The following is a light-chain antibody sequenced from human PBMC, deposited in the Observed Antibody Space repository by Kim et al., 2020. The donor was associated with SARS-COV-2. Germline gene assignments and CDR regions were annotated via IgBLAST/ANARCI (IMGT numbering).Light chain of an antibody. J-gene: IGLJ1*01. CDR3: SSYTGPNTREV. Sequence: QSALTQPASVSGSPGQSITVSCTGTSSDIGTHNFVFWYQQHPGKAPKLMIYDVIGRTSGVSNRFSGSKSGNTASLTISGLQPEDEADYYCSSYTGPNTREVFGSGTKVTVL. CDR2: DVI. CDR1: SSDIGTHNF. V-gene: IGLV2-14*01.